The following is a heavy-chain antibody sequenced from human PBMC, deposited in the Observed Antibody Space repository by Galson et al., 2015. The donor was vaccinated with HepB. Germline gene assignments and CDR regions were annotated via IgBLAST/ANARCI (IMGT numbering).Heavy chain of an antibody. D-gene: IGHD3-22*01. CDR1: GFTFSSYA. CDR3: ARLYDSSGYTLDY. V-gene: IGHV3-30-3*01. Sequence: SLRLSCAASGFTFSSYAMHWVRQAPGKGLEWVAVISYDGSNKYYADSVKGRFTISRDNSKNTLYLQMNSLRAEDTAVYYCARLYDSSGYTLDYWGQGTLVTVSS. CDR2: ISYDGSNK. J-gene: IGHJ4*02.